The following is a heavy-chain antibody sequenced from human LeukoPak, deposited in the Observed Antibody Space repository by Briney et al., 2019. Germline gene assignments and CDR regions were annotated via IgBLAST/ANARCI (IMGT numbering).Heavy chain of an antibody. CDR2: INSDGSGT. V-gene: IGHV3-74*01. J-gene: IGHJ4*02. CDR3: VREFYSALWD. Sequence: PGGSLRLSCAASGFTFSSYGMHWVRHAPGKGLVWVSRINSDGSGTGFADSLNGRFTISRDNAKNILYLQMNSLRAEDTAVYYCVREFYSALWDWGQGTLVTVSS. D-gene: IGHD2-21*01. CDR1: GFTFSSYG.